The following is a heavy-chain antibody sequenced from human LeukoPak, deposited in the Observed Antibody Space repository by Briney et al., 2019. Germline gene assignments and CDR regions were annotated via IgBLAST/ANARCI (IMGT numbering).Heavy chain of an antibody. CDR1: GGSISSSSYY. J-gene: IGHJ4*02. Sequence: SETLSLTCTVSGGSISSSSYYWGWIRQPPGKGLEWIGSIYYSGSTYYNPSLKSQVTISVDTSKNQFSLKLSSVTAADTAVYYCARGDYGDYFDYWGQGTLVTVSS. V-gene: IGHV4-39*01. D-gene: IGHD4-17*01. CDR2: IYYSGST. CDR3: ARGDYGDYFDY.